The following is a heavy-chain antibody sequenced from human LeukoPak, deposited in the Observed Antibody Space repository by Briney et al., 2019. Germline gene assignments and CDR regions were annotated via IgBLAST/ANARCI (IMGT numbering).Heavy chain of an antibody. Sequence: SQTLSLTCTVSGCSISSGSYYRSWIRQPAGKGLEWIGRIYTSGSTNYNPSLKSRVTISVDTSKNQFSLKLSSVTAADTAVYYCAREIEMYYDFWSGYYPLMDVWGKGTTVTVSS. J-gene: IGHJ6*04. CDR2: IYTSGST. CDR1: GCSISSGSYY. CDR3: AREIEMYYDFWSGYYPLMDV. D-gene: IGHD3-3*01. V-gene: IGHV4-61*02.